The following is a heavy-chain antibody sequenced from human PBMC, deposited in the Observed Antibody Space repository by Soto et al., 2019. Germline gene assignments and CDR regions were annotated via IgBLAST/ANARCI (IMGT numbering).Heavy chain of an antibody. Sequence: GASVKVSCKASGGTFSSYTISWVRQAPGQGLEWMGRIIPIRGIANYAQKFQGRVTITADKSTSTAYMEMSSLRSEDTAVYYCARGLRPYSSYSWFDPWGQGTLVTVSS. V-gene: IGHV1-69*02. CDR3: ARGLRPYSSYSWFDP. J-gene: IGHJ5*02. CDR2: IIPIRGIA. CDR1: GGTFSSYT. D-gene: IGHD6-6*01.